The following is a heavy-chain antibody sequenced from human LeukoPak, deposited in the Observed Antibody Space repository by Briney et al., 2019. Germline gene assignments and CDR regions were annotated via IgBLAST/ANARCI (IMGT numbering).Heavy chain of an antibody. V-gene: IGHV1-2*02. CDR2: INPNSGGT. Sequence: EASVKVSCKASGYTFTGYYMHWVRQAPGQGLEWMGWINPNSGGTNYAQKFQGRVTMTRDTSISTAYMELSRLRSDDTAVYYCAMYYYGSSGYSYFDYWGQGTLVTVSS. CDR3: AMYYYGSSGYSYFDY. J-gene: IGHJ4*02. D-gene: IGHD3-22*01. CDR1: GYTFTGYY.